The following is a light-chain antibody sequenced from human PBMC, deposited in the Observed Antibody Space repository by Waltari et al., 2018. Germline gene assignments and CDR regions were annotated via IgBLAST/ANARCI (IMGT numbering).Light chain of an antibody. CDR3: SSYAGSNNPWV. J-gene: IGLJ3*02. CDR1: SSDVGGYNY. V-gene: IGLV2-8*01. Sequence: QSALTQSPSASGSPGQSVTVSCTGTSSDVGGYNYVSWYQHHPGKAPKLMIYEVTKRPSGVPDRVSGSKSGNTASLTVSGLQAEDEADYYCSSYAGSNNPWVFGGGTKLTVL. CDR2: EVT.